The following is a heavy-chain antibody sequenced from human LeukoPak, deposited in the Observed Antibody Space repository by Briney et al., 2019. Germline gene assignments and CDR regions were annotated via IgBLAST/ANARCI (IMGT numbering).Heavy chain of an antibody. CDR2: IWYDGNNK. CDR1: GFAFSSYG. D-gene: IGHD1-7*01. Sequence: PGGSLRLSCAASGFAFSSYGIHWVRPAPAKGLEWVTIIWYDGNNKYYADSVNGRFTISRDNSKNTLYLQMNSLRAEDTAVYYCARDDAGTTDYWGQGTLVTVSS. J-gene: IGHJ4*02. CDR3: ARDDAGTTDY. V-gene: IGHV3-33*01.